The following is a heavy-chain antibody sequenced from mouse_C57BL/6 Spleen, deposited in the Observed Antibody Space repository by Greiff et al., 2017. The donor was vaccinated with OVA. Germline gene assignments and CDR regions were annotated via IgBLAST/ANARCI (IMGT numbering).Heavy chain of an antibody. V-gene: IGHV5-9-1*02. D-gene: IGHD1-1*01. Sequence: EVQRVESGEGLVKPGGSLKLSCVASGFTFSSYAMSWVRQTPEKRLEWVAYISSGGDYIYYADTVKGRFTISRDNARNTLYLQMSSLKSEDTAMYYCTRVYDYEAMDYWGQGTSVTVSS. CDR2: ISSGGDYI. J-gene: IGHJ4*01. CDR3: TRVYDYEAMDY. CDR1: GFTFSSYA.